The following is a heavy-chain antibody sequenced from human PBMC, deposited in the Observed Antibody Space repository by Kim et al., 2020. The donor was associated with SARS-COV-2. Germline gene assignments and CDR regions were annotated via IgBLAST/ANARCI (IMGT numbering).Heavy chain of an antibody. CDR2: IIPILGIA. Sequence: SVKVSCKASGGTFSSYTISWVRQAPGQGLEWMGRIIPILGIANYAQKFQGRVTITADKSTSTAYMELSSLRSEDTAVYYCARDASAAAGQIYYYYGMDVWGQGTTVTVSS. V-gene: IGHV1-69*04. D-gene: IGHD6-13*01. CDR1: GGTFSSYT. CDR3: ARDASAAAGQIYYYYGMDV. J-gene: IGHJ6*02.